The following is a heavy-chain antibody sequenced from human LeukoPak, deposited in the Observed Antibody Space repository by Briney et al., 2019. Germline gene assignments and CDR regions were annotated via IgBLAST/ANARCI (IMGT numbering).Heavy chain of an antibody. D-gene: IGHD1-26*01. V-gene: IGHV4-34*01. CDR2: INHSGST. J-gene: IGHJ4*02. Sequence: PSETLSLTCAVYGRSFSGYYWSWVRQPPGKGLEWIGEINHSGSTNYNPSLKSRVTISVDTSKNQFSLKLSSVTAADTAVYYCARGRGSYYNYWGQGTLVTVSS. CDR3: ARGRGSYYNY. CDR1: GRSFSGYY.